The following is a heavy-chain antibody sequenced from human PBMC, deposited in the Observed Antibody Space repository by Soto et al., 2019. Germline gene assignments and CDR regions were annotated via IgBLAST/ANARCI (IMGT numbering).Heavy chain of an antibody. V-gene: IGHV1-3*01. J-gene: IGHJ4*02. CDR1: GYTFTSYA. CDR2: INAGNGNT. D-gene: IGHD6-13*01. CDR3: ARMGPNSSSWYGIDY. Sequence: ASVKVSCKASGYTFTSYAMHWVRQAPGQRLEWMGWINAGNGNTKYSQKFQGRVTITRDTSASTAYMELSSLRSEDTAVYYCARMGPNSSSWYGIDYWGQGTLVTVSS.